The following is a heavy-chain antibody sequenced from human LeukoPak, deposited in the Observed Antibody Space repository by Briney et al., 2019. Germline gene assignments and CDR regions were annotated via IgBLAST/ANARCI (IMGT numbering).Heavy chain of an antibody. D-gene: IGHD2-15*01. Sequence: GGSLRLSCVGSGFTFSDAWMSWVRQAPGKGLEWVGRIKRKSDGGTIDYAAPVKGRFTISRDDSRNTLYLQMNSLKTEDTAVYYCTTRRQDGWWGQGTLVTVSS. CDR1: GFTFSDAW. V-gene: IGHV3-15*01. J-gene: IGHJ4*02. CDR2: IKRKSDGGTI. CDR3: TTRRQDGW.